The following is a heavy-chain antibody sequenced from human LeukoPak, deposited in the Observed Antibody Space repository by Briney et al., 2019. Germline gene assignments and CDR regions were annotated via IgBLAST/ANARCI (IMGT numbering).Heavy chain of an antibody. D-gene: IGHD1-1*01. CDR2: INHSGST. J-gene: IGHJ6*03. CDR1: GGSFSGYY. V-gene: IGHV4-34*01. Sequence: SETLSLTCAVYGGSFSGYYWSWIRQPPGRGLEWIGEINHSGSTNYNPSLKSRVTISVDTSKNQFSLKLSSVTAADTAVYYCARLWIGTTGTTGYYYYMDVWGKGTTVTISS. CDR3: ARLWIGTTGTTGYYYYMDV.